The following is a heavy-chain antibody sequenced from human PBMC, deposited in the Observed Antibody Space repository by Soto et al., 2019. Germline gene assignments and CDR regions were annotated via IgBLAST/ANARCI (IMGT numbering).Heavy chain of an antibody. CDR1: GGSFSGYY. Sequence: PXXTLSLACAVYGGSFSGYYWRWIPQPPGKGLEWIGEINHSGSTNYNPSLKSRVTISVDTSKNQFSLKLSSVNAADTAVYYCVRRGIWFGELFDIWGQGTMVTVS. V-gene: IGHV4-34*01. CDR2: INHSGST. D-gene: IGHD3-10*01. J-gene: IGHJ3*02. CDR3: VRRGIWFGELFDI.